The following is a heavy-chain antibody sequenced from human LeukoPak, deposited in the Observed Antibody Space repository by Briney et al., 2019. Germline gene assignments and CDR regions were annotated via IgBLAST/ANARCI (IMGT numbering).Heavy chain of an antibody. D-gene: IGHD1-1*01. J-gene: IGHJ4*02. Sequence: PSEALFLTCTVSGGSISSDYWSWIRKPPGKGQEWIGYISYTGSTNYNPSLKSRVTISVDTSKNQFSLKLSSVTAADTAVYYCARDIDGTVDYWGQGTLVTVSS. CDR3: ARDIDGTVDY. CDR2: ISYTGST. CDR1: GGSISSDY. V-gene: IGHV4-59*13.